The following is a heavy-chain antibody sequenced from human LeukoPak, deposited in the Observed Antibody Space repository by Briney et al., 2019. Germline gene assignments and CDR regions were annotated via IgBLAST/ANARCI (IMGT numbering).Heavy chain of an antibody. Sequence: GGSLRLSCAASGFTFSSYATSWVRQAPGKGLEWVSAISGSGGSTYYADSVKGRFTISRDNSKNTLYLQMNSLRAEDTAVYYCARESGYYDSSGYYVYWGQGTLVTVSS. CDR1: GFTFSSYA. J-gene: IGHJ4*02. D-gene: IGHD3-22*01. CDR3: ARESGYYDSSGYYVY. V-gene: IGHV3-23*01. CDR2: ISGSGGST.